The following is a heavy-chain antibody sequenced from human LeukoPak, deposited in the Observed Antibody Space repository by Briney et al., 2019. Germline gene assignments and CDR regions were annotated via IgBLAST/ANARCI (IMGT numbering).Heavy chain of an antibody. D-gene: IGHD3-10*02. CDR2: INGYGDTA. Sequence: GGSLRLSCAASGFTFNIYAINWVRQAPGKGLEWVSAINGYGDTAHYADSVRGRFTISRDNSKNTVYLQMHSLRADDTAVYYCAKDRGPYVGIAFNWFDTWGERTLVTVSS. CDR1: GFTFNIYA. J-gene: IGHJ5*02. CDR3: AKDRGPYVGIAFNWFDT. V-gene: IGHV3-23*01.